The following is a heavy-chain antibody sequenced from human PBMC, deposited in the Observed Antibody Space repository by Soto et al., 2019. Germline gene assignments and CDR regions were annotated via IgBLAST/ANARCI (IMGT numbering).Heavy chain of an antibody. J-gene: IGHJ4*02. Sequence: ASVKVSCKASGYTFTSYYTHWVRQAPGQGLEWMGIINPSGGSTSYAQKFQGRVTITADTSTSTAYMELSSLRSEDTAVYYCARTKKDFPLVYWGQGTLVTVSS. CDR2: INPSGGST. V-gene: IGHV1-46*01. D-gene: IGHD3-3*01. CDR1: GYTFTSYY. CDR3: ARTKKDFPLVY.